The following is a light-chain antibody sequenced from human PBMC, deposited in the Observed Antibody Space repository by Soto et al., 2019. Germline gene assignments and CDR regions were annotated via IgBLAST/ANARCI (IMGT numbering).Light chain of an antibody. J-gene: IGKJ5*01. CDR3: QQYGSPIT. CDR1: QRVSSSF. Sequence: EIVLTQSPGTLSLSPGERATLSCRASQRVSSSFLAWYQQKPGQAPRLLTYGASSRATGIPDRFSGSGSGTDFTLTISRLEPEDFAVYYCQQYGSPITFGQGTRLEI. V-gene: IGKV3-20*01. CDR2: GAS.